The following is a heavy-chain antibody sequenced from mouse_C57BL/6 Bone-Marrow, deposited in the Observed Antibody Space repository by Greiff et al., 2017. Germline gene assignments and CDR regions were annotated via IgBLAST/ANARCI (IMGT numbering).Heavy chain of an antibody. D-gene: IGHD2-1*01. CDR1: EYEFPSHD. V-gene: IGHV5-2*01. CDR3: ASYYGNYPAWFAY. CDR2: INSDGGST. Sequence: EVKLMESGGGLVQPGESLKLSCESNEYEFPSHDMSWVRKTPEKRLELVAAINSDGGSTYYPDTMERRFIISRDNTKKTLYLQMSSLRSEDTALYYCASYYGNYPAWFAYWGQGTLVTVSA. J-gene: IGHJ3*01.